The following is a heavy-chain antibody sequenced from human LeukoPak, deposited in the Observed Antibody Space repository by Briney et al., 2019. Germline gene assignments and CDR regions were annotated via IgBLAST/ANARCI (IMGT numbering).Heavy chain of an antibody. CDR1: GGSISSSSYY. CDR2: IYYSGST. Sequence: SETLSLTCTVSGGSISSSSYYWGWIRQPPGKGLEWIGSIYYSGSTYYNPSLKSRVTISVDTSKNQFSLKLSSVTAADTAVYYCARDIEAAGLFFDYWGRGTLVTVSS. J-gene: IGHJ4*02. CDR3: ARDIEAAGLFFDY. D-gene: IGHD6-13*01. V-gene: IGHV4-39*01.